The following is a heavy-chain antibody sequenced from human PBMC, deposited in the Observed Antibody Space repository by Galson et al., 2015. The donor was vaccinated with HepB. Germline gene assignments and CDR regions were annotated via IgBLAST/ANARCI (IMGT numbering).Heavy chain of an antibody. CDR3: ARAAFGSNSYWYFDL. CDR2: FLLPGPPL. J-gene: IGHJ2*01. Sequence: SLRLSCAASGFPFSSSTMNWVRQAPGKGLESVSSFLLPGPPLSSASSAKGRFPIARDNAPPSRSLQMNSLRDEDTAVYYCARAAFGSNSYWYFDLWGRGTLVTVSS. V-gene: IGHV3-48*02. D-gene: IGHD4-23*01. CDR1: GFPFSSST.